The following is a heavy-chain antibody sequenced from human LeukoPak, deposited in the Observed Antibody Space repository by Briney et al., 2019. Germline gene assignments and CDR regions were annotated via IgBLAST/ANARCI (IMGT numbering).Heavy chain of an antibody. CDR2: ISFDGINK. CDR1: GFTFTSYA. V-gene: IGHV3-30*04. Sequence: GGSLRLSVAAPGFTFTSYAMHWVRQAPGKGLEWWAFISFDGINKYYTDSVKGRFTISRDNSKNTLYLQMISLRTEDTAVYYCAAVAAGAQAFDYWGQGTLVTVSS. CDR3: AAVAAGAQAFDY. D-gene: IGHD2-15*01. J-gene: IGHJ4*02.